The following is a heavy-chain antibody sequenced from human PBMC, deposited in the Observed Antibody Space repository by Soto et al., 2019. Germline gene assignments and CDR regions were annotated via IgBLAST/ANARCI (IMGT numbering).Heavy chain of an antibody. CDR1: GYTFTSYS. CDR2: INAGNGNT. CDR3: ARAAYYCDSSGYYSNWFDP. Sequence: ASVKVSCKASGYTFTSYSMHWVRQAPGQRLEWMGWINAGNGNTKYSQKFQGRVTITRDTSASTAYMELSSLRSEDTAVYYCARAAYYCDSSGYYSNWFDPWGQGTLVTVS. V-gene: IGHV1-3*01. J-gene: IGHJ5*02. D-gene: IGHD3-22*01.